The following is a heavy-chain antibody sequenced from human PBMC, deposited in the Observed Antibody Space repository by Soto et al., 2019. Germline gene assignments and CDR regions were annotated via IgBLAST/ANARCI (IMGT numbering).Heavy chain of an antibody. D-gene: IGHD2-21*01. CDR1: AAALNSGNYY. CDR2: IYVTGAV. Sequence: SETLSLTCSVAAAALNSGNYYWSWIRQVPGKGLEWIGHIYVTGAVDYKPSLRDRITISQDTSERQFSLNLRLVTAADTAVYYCARLRIAINNYKWFDPWGQGTLVTVSS. CDR3: ARLRIAINNYKWFDP. J-gene: IGHJ5*02. V-gene: IGHV4-31*03.